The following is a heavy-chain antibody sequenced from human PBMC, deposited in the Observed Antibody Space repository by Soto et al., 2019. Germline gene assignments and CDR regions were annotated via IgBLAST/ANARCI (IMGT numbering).Heavy chain of an antibody. D-gene: IGHD3-22*01. CDR2: INHSGVT. CDR3: ARGSVDTVDSSGFYEY. J-gene: IGHJ4*02. V-gene: IGHV4-34*01. CDR1: GGSFSAYD. Sequence: SETLSLTCAGYGGSFSAYDCSWIRQPPGKGLEWIGEINHSGVTSYNPSLKSRVTISVDTSKSQFSLKLTSVTAADRAVYYCARGSVDTVDSSGFYEYWGQRTPVTVCS.